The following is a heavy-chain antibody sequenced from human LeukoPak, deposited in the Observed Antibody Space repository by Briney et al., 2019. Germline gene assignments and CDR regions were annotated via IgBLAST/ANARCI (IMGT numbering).Heavy chain of an antibody. CDR1: GGSISRGDYY. D-gene: IGHD3-10*01. V-gene: IGHV4-30-4*01. CDR2: IHYSGST. CDR3: ARAKFGELSFYYYYAMDV. J-gene: IGHJ6*02. Sequence: SETLSLACTVSGGSISRGDYYWSWIRQPPGKGLEWIGYIHYSGSTYYNPSLQSRVTISVDTSKNQFSLKLSSVTAADTAVYFCARAKFGELSFYYYYAMDVWGQGTTVTVSS.